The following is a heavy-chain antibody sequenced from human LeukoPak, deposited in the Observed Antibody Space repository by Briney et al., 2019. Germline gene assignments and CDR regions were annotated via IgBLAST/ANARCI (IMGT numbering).Heavy chain of an antibody. J-gene: IGHJ4*02. CDR2: IYYSGST. D-gene: IGHD6-19*01. CDR3: ARRISSGWNFDY. CDR1: GDSISSGAYY. V-gene: IGHV4-31*03. Sequence: PSETLSLTCSVSGDSISSGAYYWSWIRQRPGKGLEWIGYIYYSGSTYYNPSLKSRVTISVDTSKNQFSLKLNSVTAADTAVYYCARRISSGWNFDYWGQGTLVTVSS.